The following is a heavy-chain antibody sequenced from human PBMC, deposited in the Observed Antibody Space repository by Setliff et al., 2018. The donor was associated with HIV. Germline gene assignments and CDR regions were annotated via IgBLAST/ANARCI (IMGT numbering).Heavy chain of an antibody. CDR1: GYTFSSNY. CDR3: ARGKDPGLYFDN. CDR2: INPTGDIT. V-gene: IGHV1-46*01. Sequence: ASVKVSCKASGYTFSSNYMHWVRQAPGQGLEWMGLINPTGDITFYPQKFQARVTMTRDTSASTVYLELRSLRSEDTAMYFCARGKDPGLYFDNWRQGTLVTVS. D-gene: IGHD2-15*01. J-gene: IGHJ4*02.